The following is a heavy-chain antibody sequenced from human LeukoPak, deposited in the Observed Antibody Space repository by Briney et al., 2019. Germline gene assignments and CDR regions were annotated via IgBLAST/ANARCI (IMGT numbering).Heavy chain of an antibody. CDR3: ARSLYPSSGGNPKGY. J-gene: IGHJ4*02. CDR1: GGSISSSS. V-gene: IGHV3-11*06. D-gene: IGHD4-23*01. CDR2: ITSSSSYT. Sequence: LSLTCTVSGGSISSSSYYWGWIRQAPGKGLEWVSCITSSSSYTYYADSVKGRFTISRDNAKNSLYLQMTILRAEDTAVYYCARSLYPSSGGNPKGYWGQGTLVTVSS.